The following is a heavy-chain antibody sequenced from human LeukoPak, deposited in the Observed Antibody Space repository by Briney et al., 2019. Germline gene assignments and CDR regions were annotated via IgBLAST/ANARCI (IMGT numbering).Heavy chain of an antibody. D-gene: IGHD3-10*02. V-gene: IGHV3-23*01. CDR1: GFTFSSYA. J-gene: IGHJ2*01. CDR2: ISGSGGST. Sequence: GGSLRLSCAASGFTFSSYAMSWVRQAPGKGLEWVSAISGSGGSTYYADSVKGRFTISRDNSKDTLYLQMNSLRAEDTAVYYCAKDYYDRPYWYFDLWGRGTLVTVSS. CDR3: AKDYYDRPYWYFDL.